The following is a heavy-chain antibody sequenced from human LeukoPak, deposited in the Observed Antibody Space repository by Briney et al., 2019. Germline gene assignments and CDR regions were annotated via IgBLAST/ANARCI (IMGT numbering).Heavy chain of an antibody. CDR3: ARGRGDYVWGSYRHGLNY. D-gene: IGHD3-16*02. CDR2: INHSGST. J-gene: IGHJ4*02. V-gene: IGHV4-34*01. Sequence: PSETLSLTCAVYGGSFSGYHWSWIRQPPGKGLEWIGEINHSGSTNYNPSLKSRVTISVDTSKNQFSLKLSSVTAADTAVYYCARGRGDYVWGSYRHGLNYWGQGTLVTVSS. CDR1: GGSFSGYH.